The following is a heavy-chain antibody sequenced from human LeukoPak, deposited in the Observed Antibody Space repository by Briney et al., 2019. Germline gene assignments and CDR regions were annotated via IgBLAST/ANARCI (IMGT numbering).Heavy chain of an antibody. J-gene: IGHJ4*02. CDR2: IGSDYKT. Sequence: GGSLRLSCAASGFTIGGFAMTWVRQAPGKGLEWVSSIGSDYKTHYSESVKGRFAISRDNSQNTVYLQMSSLRAEDTAVYYCARDLLYWGQGTLVTVSS. V-gene: IGHV3-23*01. CDR3: ARDLLY. CDR1: GFTIGGFA. D-gene: IGHD1-26*01.